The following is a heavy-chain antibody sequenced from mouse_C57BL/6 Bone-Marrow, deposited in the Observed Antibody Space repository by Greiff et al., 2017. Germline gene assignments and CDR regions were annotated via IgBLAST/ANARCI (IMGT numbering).Heavy chain of an antibody. Sequence: EVMLVESGGGLVQPGESLKLSCESNEYEFPSHDMSWVRKTPEKRLELVAAINSDGGSTYYPDTMERRFIISRDNTKKTLYLQMSSLRSEDTALYYCARVYDYDVGAWFAYWGQGTLVTVSA. V-gene: IGHV5-2*01. CDR3: ARVYDYDVGAWFAY. D-gene: IGHD2-4*01. CDR1: EYEFPSHD. CDR2: INSDGGST. J-gene: IGHJ3*01.